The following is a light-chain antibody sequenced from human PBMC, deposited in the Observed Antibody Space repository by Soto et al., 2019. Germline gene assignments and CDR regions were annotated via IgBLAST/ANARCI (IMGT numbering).Light chain of an antibody. CDR3: CSYAGSNTWV. CDR1: SRDVGSYNL. V-gene: IGLV2-23*01. J-gene: IGLJ3*02. Sequence: SALTQPASVSGSPGQSITISCTGTSRDVGSYNLVSWYQKHPGKAPKLIIYEGSKRPSGVSDRFSGSKSGNTASLTISGLQAEDESDYYCCSYAGSNTWVFGGGTKLTVL. CDR2: EGS.